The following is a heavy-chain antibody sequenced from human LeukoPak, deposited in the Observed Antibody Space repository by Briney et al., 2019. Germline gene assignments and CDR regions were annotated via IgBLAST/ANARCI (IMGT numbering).Heavy chain of an antibody. D-gene: IGHD3-10*01. Sequence: PSEPLSLTCAAHDGSFSGYYWSWIRQLPGKGLEWIGEIIHSGSTNYTPSLKSRVTISVDTSKNQFSLMLSSVTAADTAVYYCAGEKIYGSVSYYKGGVYYCYGMDVWGQGTTVTVSS. J-gene: IGHJ6*02. CDR2: IIHSGST. CDR1: DGSFSGYY. CDR3: AGEKIYGSVSYYKGGVYYCYGMDV. V-gene: IGHV4-34*12.